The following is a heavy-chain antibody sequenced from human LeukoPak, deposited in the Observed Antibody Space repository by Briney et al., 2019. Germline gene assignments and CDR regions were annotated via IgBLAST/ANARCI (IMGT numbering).Heavy chain of an antibody. J-gene: IGHJ4*02. CDR2: ISGSGDST. CDR1: GFTFSSYA. Sequence: GGSLRLSCAASGFTFSSYAMSWVCQAPGKGLEWVSAISGSGDSTYYADSVKGRFTISRDNSKNTLYLQMNSLRTEDTAIYYCAKDRYTSRAAGADYWGQGTLVTVSS. D-gene: IGHD6-13*01. V-gene: IGHV3-23*01. CDR3: AKDRYTSRAAGADY.